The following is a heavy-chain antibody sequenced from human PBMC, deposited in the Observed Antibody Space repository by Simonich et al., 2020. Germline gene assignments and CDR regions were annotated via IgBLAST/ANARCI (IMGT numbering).Heavy chain of an antibody. CDR3: ARGKGWKNAFDI. CDR2: INHCGST. D-gene: IGHD1-1*01. V-gene: IGHV4-34*01. CDR1: GGSFSGYY. Sequence: QVQLQQCGAGLLKPSETLSLTCAVYGGSFSGYYWMWIRQPPGKGLGWIGEINHCGSTNYNPSLKSRVTISVDTSKNQFSLKRGSVTAADTAVYYCARGKGWKNAFDIWGQGTMVTVSS. J-gene: IGHJ3*02.